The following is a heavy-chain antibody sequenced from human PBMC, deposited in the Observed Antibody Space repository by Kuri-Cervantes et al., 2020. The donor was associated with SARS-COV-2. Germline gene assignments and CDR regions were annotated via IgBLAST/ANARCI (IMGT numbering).Heavy chain of an antibody. Sequence: GESLKISCAASGFTFSSYSMNWVRQAPGKGLEWVSSISSSSSYIYYADSVKGRFTISRDNAKNSLYLQMNSLRAEDTAVYYCHIVVVPAATELNPYYYGMDVWGQGATVTVSS. CDR3: HIVVVPAATELNPYYYGMDV. CDR1: GFTFSSYS. CDR2: ISSSSSYI. V-gene: IGHV3-21*01. J-gene: IGHJ6*02. D-gene: IGHD2-2*01.